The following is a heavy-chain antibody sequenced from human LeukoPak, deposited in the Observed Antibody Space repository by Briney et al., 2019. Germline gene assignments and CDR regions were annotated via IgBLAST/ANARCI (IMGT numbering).Heavy chain of an antibody. D-gene: IGHD3-22*01. CDR1: GYTFTSYY. J-gene: IGHJ4*02. V-gene: IGHV1-46*01. CDR2: INPSGGST. Sequence: ASVKVSCKASGYTFTSYYMHWVRQAPGQGLEWMGIINPSGGSTSYRQKLQGRGTLTRDMSTSTVYMELSSLRSDDTAVYYCARGDYYDSRGPTDYWGQGTLVTVSS. CDR3: ARGDYYDSRGPTDY.